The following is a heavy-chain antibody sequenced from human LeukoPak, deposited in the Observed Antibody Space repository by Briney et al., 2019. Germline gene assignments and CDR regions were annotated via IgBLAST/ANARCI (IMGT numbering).Heavy chain of an antibody. CDR2: ISAYNGNT. CDR3: ARDPPWFHYYDSSGIFDY. D-gene: IGHD3-22*01. Sequence: ASVKVSCKASGYTFTSYGISWVRQAPGQGLEWMGRISAYNGNTNYAQKLQGRVTMTTDTSTSTAYMELRSLRSDDTAVYYCARDPPWFHYYDSSGIFDYWGQGTLVTVSS. V-gene: IGHV1-18*01. CDR1: GYTFTSYG. J-gene: IGHJ4*02.